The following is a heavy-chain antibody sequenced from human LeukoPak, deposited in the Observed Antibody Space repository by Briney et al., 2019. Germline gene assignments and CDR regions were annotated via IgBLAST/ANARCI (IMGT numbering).Heavy chain of an antibody. Sequence: VASVKVSCKASGYNVTSYYMHWVRQAPGQGLEWMGIVNPSGGSTSYEQKFQGRVTMTRDMSTSTVYMELRGLRSEDTAMYYCARAAGVDTAMVLLEYWGQGTLVTVS. CDR2: VNPSGGST. D-gene: IGHD5-18*01. CDR3: ARAAGVDTAMVLLEY. J-gene: IGHJ4*02. V-gene: IGHV1-46*01. CDR1: GYNVTSYY.